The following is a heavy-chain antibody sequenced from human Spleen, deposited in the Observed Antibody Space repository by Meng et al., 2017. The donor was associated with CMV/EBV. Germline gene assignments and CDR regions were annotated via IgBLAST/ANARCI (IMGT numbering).Heavy chain of an antibody. V-gene: IGHV3-11*04. D-gene: IGHD2-2*01. Sequence: FIFGAYYLSWIRQAPGKGLEWVSYISRSGSHIYYADSVKGRFTISRDNAKNSMYLQMSSLRGEDTAAYFCARTATPVSAYGWYYFDYWGRGTLVTVSS. CDR3: ARTATPVSAYGWYYFDY. CDR2: ISRSGSHI. CDR1: FIFGAYY. J-gene: IGHJ4*02.